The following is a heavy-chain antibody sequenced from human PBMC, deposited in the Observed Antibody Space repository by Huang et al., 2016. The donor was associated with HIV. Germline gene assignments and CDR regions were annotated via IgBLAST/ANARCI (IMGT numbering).Heavy chain of an antibody. J-gene: IGHJ4*02. V-gene: IGHV1-69*13. Sequence: QVQLVQSGAEVKKPGSSVKLSCQSSGGGSSSYAISWVRQARGQGLEGMGGTIPSFGTTDYAPRFQGRVTITADESTNTAYRELSSLEYDDTALYYCARSGPRWGLATIWTLVYWGQGTLVTVSS. CDR3: ARSGPRWGLATIWTLVY. D-gene: IGHD5-12*01. CDR2: TIPSFGTT. CDR1: GGGSSSYA.